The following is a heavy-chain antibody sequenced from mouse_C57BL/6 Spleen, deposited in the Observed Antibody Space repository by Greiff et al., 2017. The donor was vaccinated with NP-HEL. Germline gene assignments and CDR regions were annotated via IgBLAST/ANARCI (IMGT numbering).Heavy chain of an antibody. CDR2: IYPGDGDT. CDR1: GYAFSSSW. D-gene: IGHD4-1*02. CDR3: ARSSTGTGYYAMDY. V-gene: IGHV1-82*01. J-gene: IGHJ4*01. Sequence: QVQLQQSGPELVKPGASVKISCKASGYAFSSSWMNWVKQRPGKGLEWIGRIYPGDGDTNYNGKFKGKATLTADKSSSTAYMQLSSLTSEDSAVYFCARSSTGTGYYAMDYWGQGTSVTVSS.